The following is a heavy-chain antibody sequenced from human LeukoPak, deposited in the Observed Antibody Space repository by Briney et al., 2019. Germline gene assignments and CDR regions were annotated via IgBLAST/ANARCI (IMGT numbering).Heavy chain of an antibody. V-gene: IGHV4-30-4*08. D-gene: IGHD3-10*01. CDR3: AREDGGSGYNWFDP. Sequence: SQTLSLTCTFSGGSISSGDYYWSWIRQPPGKGLEWIGYIYYSGSTYYNPSLKSRVTISVDTSKNQFSLKLSSVTAADTAVYYCAREDGGSGYNWFDPWGQGTLVTVSS. CDR2: IYYSGST. CDR1: GGSISSGDYY. J-gene: IGHJ5*02.